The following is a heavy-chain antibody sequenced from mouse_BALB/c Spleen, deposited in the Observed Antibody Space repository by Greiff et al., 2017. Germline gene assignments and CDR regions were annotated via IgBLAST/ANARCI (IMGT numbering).Heavy chain of an antibody. V-gene: IGHV10-1*02. D-gene: IGHD2-4*01. J-gene: IGHJ4*01. CDR1: GFTFNTYA. CDR2: IRSKSNNYAT. Sequence: EVQLVESGGGLVQPKGSLKLSCAASGFTFNTYAMNWVRQAPGKGLEWVARIRSKSNNYATYYADSVKDRFTISRDDSQSMLYLQMNNLKTEDTAMYYCVRQGITTGYAMDYWGQGTSVTVSS. CDR3: VRQGITTGYAMDY.